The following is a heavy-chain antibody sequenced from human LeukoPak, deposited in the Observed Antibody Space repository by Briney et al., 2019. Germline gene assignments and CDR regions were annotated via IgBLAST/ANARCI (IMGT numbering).Heavy chain of an antibody. Sequence: PGRSLRLSCAASGFTFSSYGMNWVRQAPGKGLEWVSVIRDDGSNKYYADSVKGRFTISRDNSKNTLYLQMNSLRAEDTAVYYCASSTITATLDYWGQGTLVTVSS. D-gene: IGHD5-24*01. V-gene: IGHV3-33*01. J-gene: IGHJ4*02. CDR3: ASSTITATLDY. CDR2: IRDDGSNK. CDR1: GFTFSSYG.